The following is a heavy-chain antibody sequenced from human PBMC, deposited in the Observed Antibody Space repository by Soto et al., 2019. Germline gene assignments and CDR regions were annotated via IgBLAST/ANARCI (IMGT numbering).Heavy chain of an antibody. CDR3: ARVAVAGTRVDY. V-gene: IGHV4-4*02. J-gene: IGHJ4*02. Sequence: QVQLQESGPGLVKPSGTLSLTCAVSGGSISSSNWWSWVRQPPGKGLEWIGEIYHSGSTNYNPSLKSRVXXXVXXSKNQSSLQLSSVTAAATAVYYCARVAVAGTRVDYWGQGTLVTVSS. CDR1: GGSISSSNW. D-gene: IGHD6-19*01. CDR2: IYHSGST.